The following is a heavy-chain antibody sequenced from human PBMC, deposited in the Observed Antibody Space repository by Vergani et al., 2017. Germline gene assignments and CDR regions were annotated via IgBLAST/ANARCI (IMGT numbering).Heavy chain of an antibody. CDR2: ISGSGGNT. J-gene: IGHJ4*02. V-gene: IGHV3-23*01. D-gene: IGHD2-2*02. Sequence: EVQLLESGGNLIQPGGSLRLSCGASGFTFSSYAMTWVRLAPGKGLQRVSAISGSGGNTFYTDSVKGRFTISRDNSKDTLYLQVRSLRLEDTGVYHCVRDRGRCAGGRCYTEAWDYWGQGTPVTVSS. CDR1: GFTFSSYA. CDR3: VRDRGRCAGGRCYTEAWDY.